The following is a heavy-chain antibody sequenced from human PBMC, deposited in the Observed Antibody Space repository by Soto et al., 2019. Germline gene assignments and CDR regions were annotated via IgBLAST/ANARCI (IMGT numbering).Heavy chain of an antibody. CDR3: LGLSSGLEGY. CDR1: GGTFSSYT. D-gene: IGHD6-19*01. Sequence: QVQLVQSGAEVKKPGSSVKVSCKASGGTFSSYTISWVRQAPGQGLEWMGRFIPILGIANYAQKFQGRVTITADKSTSTAYMELSSLRSEDTAVYYCLGLSSGLEGYWGQGTLVTVSS. CDR2: FIPILGIA. V-gene: IGHV1-69*02. J-gene: IGHJ4*02.